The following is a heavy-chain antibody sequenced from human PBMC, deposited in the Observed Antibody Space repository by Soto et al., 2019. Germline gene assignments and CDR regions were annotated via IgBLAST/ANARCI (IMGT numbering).Heavy chain of an antibody. CDR1: GYTFTSYA. D-gene: IGHD3-3*01. CDR3: ARDEHYYAFWSGYYLYYYYYGMDV. V-gene: IGHV1-3*01. Sequence: ASVKVSCKASGYTFTSYAMHWVRQAPGQRLEWMGWINAGNGNTKYSQKFQGRVTITRDKSTSTAYMELSSLRSEDTAVYYCARDEHYYAFWSGYYLYYYYYGMDVWGQGTRVTVSS. CDR2: INAGNGNT. J-gene: IGHJ6*02.